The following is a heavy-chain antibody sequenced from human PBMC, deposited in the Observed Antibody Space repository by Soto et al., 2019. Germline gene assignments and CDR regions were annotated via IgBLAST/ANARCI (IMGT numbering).Heavy chain of an antibody. CDR1: GFSFSNYA. V-gene: IGHV3-23*01. CDR3: AKVGPPFYYDSSGFFDS. CDR2: ISFSGAEV. Sequence: EVQVLESGGGLVQPGGSLRLSCAASGFSFSNYAMTWVRQAPGKGLEWVSAISFSGAEVTYADSVKGRFTVSRDNSKNMFYLQMSSLRAEDTAIYYCAKVGPPFYYDSSGFFDSWGQGTLVTVSS. J-gene: IGHJ4*02. D-gene: IGHD3-22*01.